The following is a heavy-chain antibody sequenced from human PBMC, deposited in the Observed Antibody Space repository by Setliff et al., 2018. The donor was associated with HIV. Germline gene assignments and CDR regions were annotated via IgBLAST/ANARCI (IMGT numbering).Heavy chain of an antibody. V-gene: IGHV3-48*04. Sequence: GGSLRLSCAASGFTFSTYSMNWVRQAQGKGLEWISFISTSTRTIYYADSVKGRFTISRDNAKKSLYLQMNSLRAEDTAVYYCVRDVYTSNWYLNWFDPWGQGTLVTVSS. CDR3: VRDVYTSNWYLNWFDP. CDR2: ISTSTRTI. J-gene: IGHJ5*02. D-gene: IGHD6-13*01. CDR1: GFTFSTYS.